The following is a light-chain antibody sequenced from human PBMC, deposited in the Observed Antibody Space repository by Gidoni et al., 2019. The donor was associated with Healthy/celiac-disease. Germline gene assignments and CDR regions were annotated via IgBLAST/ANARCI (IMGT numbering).Light chain of an antibody. CDR2: AAS. CDR1: QSISSY. Sequence: QKMQPPSSLSASVGDRVTITCRASQSISSYLNWYQQKPGKAPKLLIYAASSLQSGVPSRFSGSGSGTDFTLTISSLQPEDFATYYCQQSYTTPFTFGPGTKVDIK. V-gene: IGKV1-39*01. CDR3: QQSYTTPFT. J-gene: IGKJ3*01.